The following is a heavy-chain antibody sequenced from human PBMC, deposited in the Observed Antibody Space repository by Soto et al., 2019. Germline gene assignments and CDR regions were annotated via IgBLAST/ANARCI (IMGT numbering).Heavy chain of an antibody. V-gene: IGHV4-39*01. D-gene: IGHD3-22*01. Sequence: QLQLQESGPGLVKPSETLSLTCTVSGGSISSSSYYWGWIRQPPGKGLEWIGSIYYSGSTYYNPSLKSRVTISVDTSKNQFSLKLSSVTAADTAVYYCVGSSGYQKADYFDYWGQGTLVTVSS. CDR3: VGSSGYQKADYFDY. J-gene: IGHJ4*02. CDR1: GGSISSSSYY. CDR2: IYYSGST.